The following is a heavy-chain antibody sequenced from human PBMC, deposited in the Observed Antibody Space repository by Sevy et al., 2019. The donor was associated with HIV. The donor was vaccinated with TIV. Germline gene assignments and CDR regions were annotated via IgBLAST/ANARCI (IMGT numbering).Heavy chain of an antibody. CDR2: ISGSGGYT. CDR3: AKELTSGYH. V-gene: IGHV3-23*01. CDR1: GSTFSSYV. J-gene: IGHJ4*02. D-gene: IGHD6-13*01. Sequence: GGSLRLSCVASGSTFSSYVMSWVRQAPGKGLEWVSTISGSGGYTYYADSVKGRLSISRDNSKNTVYLQMDSLRAEDTAVYYCAKELTSGYHWGQGTQVTVSS.